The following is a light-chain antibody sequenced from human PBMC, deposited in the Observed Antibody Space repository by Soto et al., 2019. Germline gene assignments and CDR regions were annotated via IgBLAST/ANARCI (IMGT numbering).Light chain of an antibody. Sequence: QSVLTQPPSASGSPGQSVTISCTGTSSDVGAYNYVSWYQQHPGKAPKFIIYEVSKRPSGVPDRFSGSKSGNTASLTISGLQAEDEADYYCSSYTSSSTDVFGTGTKLTVL. V-gene: IGLV2-8*01. CDR3: SSYTSSSTDV. CDR1: SSDVGAYNY. CDR2: EVS. J-gene: IGLJ1*01.